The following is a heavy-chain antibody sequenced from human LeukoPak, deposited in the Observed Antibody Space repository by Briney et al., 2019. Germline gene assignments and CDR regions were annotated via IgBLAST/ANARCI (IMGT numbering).Heavy chain of an antibody. V-gene: IGHV3-7*01. Sequence: PGGSLRLSCAASGFTFSRYWMSWVRQAPGKGLEWVGQINQDGSEKYYGDSVRGRFTISRDNAKNSLYLQMNSLGAEDTAVYYCVRDLFGRDRRPFDCWGQGTLVTVSS. J-gene: IGHJ4*02. D-gene: IGHD3-16*01. CDR1: GFTFSRYW. CDR3: VRDLFGRDRRPFDC. CDR2: INQDGSEK.